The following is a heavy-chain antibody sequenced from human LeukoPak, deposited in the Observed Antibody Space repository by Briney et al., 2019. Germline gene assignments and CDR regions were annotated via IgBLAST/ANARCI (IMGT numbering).Heavy chain of an antibody. CDR3: ARDATTEPGTVYMDV. J-gene: IGHJ6*03. CDR1: GFRFNTYW. D-gene: IGHD6-13*01. CDR2: IKQDGNEK. V-gene: IGHV3-7*01. Sequence: GGSLRLSCAASGFRFNTYWMSWVRQAPGKGLEWVANIKQDGNEKYYADSVKGRFTISRDNGRNSLDLQMNSLRAEDTALYFCARDATTEPGTVYMDVWGKGTTVTISS.